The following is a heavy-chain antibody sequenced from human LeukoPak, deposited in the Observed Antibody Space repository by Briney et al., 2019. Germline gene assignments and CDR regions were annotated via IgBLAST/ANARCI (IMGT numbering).Heavy chain of an antibody. D-gene: IGHD2-15*01. CDR2: IYTSGST. CDR3: ARAVGCSGGSCPFDY. J-gene: IGHJ4*02. V-gene: IGHV4-61*02. CDR1: GGSISSVSYY. Sequence: SETLSLTCTVSGGSISSVSYYWSWIRQPAGKGLEWIGRIYTSGSTNYNPSLKSRVTISVDTSKNQFSLKLSSVTAADTAVYYCARAVGCSGGSCPFDYWGQGTLVTVSS.